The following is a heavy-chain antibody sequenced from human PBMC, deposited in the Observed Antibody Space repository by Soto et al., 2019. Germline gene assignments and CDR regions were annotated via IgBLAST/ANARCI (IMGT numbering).Heavy chain of an antibody. V-gene: IGHV4-34*02. CDR1: GGSLSGYY. CDR3: ASYHFLDLWTGSRHYMDV. Sequence: QVHLEQWGAGLLNPSETLSLTCAVYGGSLSGYYWSWVRQSPGKGLEWIGEINHSWTANYNPSLKTRVTISADASKHQFSLRLTSVTAADSAIYYCASYHFLDLWTGSRHYMDVWSRGTPVTVSS. CDR2: INHSWTA. D-gene: IGHD3-9*01. J-gene: IGHJ6*03.